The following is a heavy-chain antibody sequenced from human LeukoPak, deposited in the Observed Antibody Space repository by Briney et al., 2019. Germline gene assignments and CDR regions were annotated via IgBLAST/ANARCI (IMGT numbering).Heavy chain of an antibody. D-gene: IGHD6-19*01. V-gene: IGHV4-59*01. CDR1: GGSISSYY. CDR2: IYYSGST. J-gene: IGHJ4*02. CDR3: ARTGIAVAVDWEPPIDY. Sequence: SETLSLTCTVSGGSISSYYWSWIRQPPGKGLEWIGYIYYSGSTNYNPSLKSRVTISVDTSKNQFSLKLSSVTAADTAVYYCARTGIAVAVDWEPPIDYWGQGTLVTASS.